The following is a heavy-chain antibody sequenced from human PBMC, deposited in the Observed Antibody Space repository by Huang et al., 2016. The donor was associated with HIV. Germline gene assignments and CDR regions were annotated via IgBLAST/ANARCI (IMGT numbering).Heavy chain of an antibody. CDR3: ARGGGIQLWLLGYYYMDV. CDR2: ISGYNGNT. CDR1: GYTFSSFG. Sequence: QVQLVQSGAEVKKPGASVKVSCKASGYTFSSFGISWVRQAPGKGLEWVVWISGYNGNTKFAQKFQGRLTMTTDTSTSTAYMELRSLRSDDTAVYYCARGGGIQLWLLGYYYMDVWGNGTTVTVSS. V-gene: IGHV1-18*01. J-gene: IGHJ6*03. D-gene: IGHD5-18*01.